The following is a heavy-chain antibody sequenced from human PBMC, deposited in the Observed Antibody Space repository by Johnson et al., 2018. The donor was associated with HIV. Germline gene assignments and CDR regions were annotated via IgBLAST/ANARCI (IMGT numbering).Heavy chain of an antibody. Sequence: QVQLVESGGGLVQPGGSLRLSCAASGFTFSSYAIHWVRQAPGKGLEWVALVSFDGINKYYADSVKGRFTISRDNSKNTLYLQMNSLRAEDTAVYYCARWGPYDILTGYDAFDIWGQGTMVTVSS. J-gene: IGHJ3*02. CDR3: ARWGPYDILTGYDAFDI. CDR2: VSFDGINK. V-gene: IGHV3-30*04. CDR1: GFTFSSYA. D-gene: IGHD3-9*01.